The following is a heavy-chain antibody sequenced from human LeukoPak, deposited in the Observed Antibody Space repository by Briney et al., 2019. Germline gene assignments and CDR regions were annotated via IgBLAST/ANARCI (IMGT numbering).Heavy chain of an antibody. CDR3: ASGGSSWYYYFDY. D-gene: IGHD6-13*01. CDR2: IYYSGST. J-gene: IGHJ4*02. Sequence: KPSETLSLTCTVAAGSISSYYWRWIRQPPGEGREWIGYIYYSGSTNYNPSLKSQVTISVDTSKNQFALKLSSVTAADTAVSYCASGGSSWYYYFDYWGQGTLVTVSS. CDR1: AGSISSYY. V-gene: IGHV4-59*01.